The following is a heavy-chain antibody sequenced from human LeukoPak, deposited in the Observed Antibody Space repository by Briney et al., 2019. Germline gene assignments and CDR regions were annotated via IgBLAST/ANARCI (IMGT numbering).Heavy chain of an antibody. J-gene: IGHJ4*02. CDR1: GFTFSNAW. Sequence: GGPLRLSCAASGFTFSNAWMSWVRQATGKGLEWVGRIKSKTDGGTTDYTAPVKGRFTISRDDSKNTLYLQMNSLKTEDTAVYYCTTDLVPTYYYGSGSYFRDYWGQGTLVTVSS. CDR2: IKSKTDGGTT. CDR3: TTDLVPTYYYGSGSYFRDY. D-gene: IGHD3-10*01. V-gene: IGHV3-15*01.